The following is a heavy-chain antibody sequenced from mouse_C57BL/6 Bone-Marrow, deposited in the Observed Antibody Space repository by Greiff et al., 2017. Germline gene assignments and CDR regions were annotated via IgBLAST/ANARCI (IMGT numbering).Heavy chain of an antibody. D-gene: IGHD3-2*02. CDR1: GYTFTDYN. V-gene: IGHV1-18*01. Sequence: VQLQQSGPELVKPGASVKMSCKASGYTFTDYNMHWVKQSHGKSLEWIGDINPNNGGTIYNQKFKGKATLTVDKSSSTAYMELRSLTSEDTAVYYCARSRLRLGFAYWGQGTLVTVSA. J-gene: IGHJ3*01. CDR3: ARSRLRLGFAY. CDR2: INPNNGGT.